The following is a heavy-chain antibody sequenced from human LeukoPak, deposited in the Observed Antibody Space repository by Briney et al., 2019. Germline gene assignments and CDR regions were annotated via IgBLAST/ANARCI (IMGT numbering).Heavy chain of an antibody. CDR3: ARTLMVYAIYYMDV. V-gene: IGHV1-2*06. J-gene: IGHJ6*03. Sequence: ASVKVSCKASGYIFTGYYMHWVRQAPGQGLEWMGRINPNSGGTNYAQKFQGRVTMTRDTSISTAYMELSRLRSDDTAVYYCARTLMVYAIYYMDVWGKGTTVTVSS. D-gene: IGHD2-8*01. CDR1: GYIFTGYY. CDR2: INPNSGGT.